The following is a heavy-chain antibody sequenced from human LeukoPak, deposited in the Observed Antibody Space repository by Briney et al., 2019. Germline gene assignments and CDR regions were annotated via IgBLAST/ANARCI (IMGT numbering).Heavy chain of an antibody. V-gene: IGHV4-59*01. CDR1: GGSISSYY. CDR2: IYYSGST. Sequence: SETLSLTCTVSGGSISSYYWSWIRQPPGKGLEWIGYIYYSGSTSYNPSLKSRVAISVDTSKNQFSLKLSSVTAADTAVYYCARALTVVVGYLWFDPWGQGTLVTVSS. J-gene: IGHJ5*02. D-gene: IGHD2-2*01. CDR3: ARALTVVVGYLWFDP.